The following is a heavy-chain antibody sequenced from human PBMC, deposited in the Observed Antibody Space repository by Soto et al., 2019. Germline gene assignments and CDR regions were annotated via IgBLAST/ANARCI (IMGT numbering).Heavy chain of an antibody. J-gene: IGHJ4*02. CDR2: INHSGST. CDR3: SRGPGKGYFHGGHYYFDF. D-gene: IGHD2-15*01. V-gene: IGHV4-34*01. CDR1: GGSFSGFY. Sequence: SETLSLTCAVYGGSFSGFYWSWIRQPPGKGLEWIGEINHSGSTNYNPSLKSRVTISVDTSKNQFSLKLSSVTAADTAVYYFSRGPGKGYFHGGHYYFDFWGQGTLVTVSS.